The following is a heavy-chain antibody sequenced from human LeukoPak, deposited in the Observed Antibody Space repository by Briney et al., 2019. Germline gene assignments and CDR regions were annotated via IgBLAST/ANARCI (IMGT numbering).Heavy chain of an antibody. Sequence: GASVKVSCKASGYMFTTSFMHWVRQAPGQGLEWMGVINPSGTSTDYAQKFQGRVTMTRDTSTNTVYMELSSLRSEDTAVYYCARGKWEPNHDAFDIWGQGTMVTVSS. CDR1: GYMFTTSF. D-gene: IGHD1-26*01. V-gene: IGHV1-46*01. CDR3: ARGKWEPNHDAFDI. J-gene: IGHJ3*02. CDR2: INPSGTST.